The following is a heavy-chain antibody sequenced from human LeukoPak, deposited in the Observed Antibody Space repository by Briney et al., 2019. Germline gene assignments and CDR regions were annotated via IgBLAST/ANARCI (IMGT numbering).Heavy chain of an antibody. D-gene: IGHD3-10*01. CDR3: AKYYYGSGSAFRALDY. V-gene: IGHV3-74*01. CDR2: INSDGSST. J-gene: IGHJ4*02. Sequence: GGSLRLSCAASGFTFSSYWMHWVRQAPGKGLVWVSRINSDGSSTSYADSVKGRFTISRDNAKNTLYLQMNSLRAEDTAVYYCAKYYYGSGSAFRALDYWGQGTLVTVSS. CDR1: GFTFSSYW.